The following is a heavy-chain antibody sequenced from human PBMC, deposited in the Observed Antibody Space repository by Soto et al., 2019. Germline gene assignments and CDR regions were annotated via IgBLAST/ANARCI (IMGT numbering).Heavy chain of an antibody. Sequence: EVQLVESGGGLVQPGVSLRLSCEASGVTFSNYDMSWVRQGPGKGLEWVSSVGDGGGRTYYADSVKGLFTISGDNSKNTVFLQMNGLRAEDTAIYYCARQGIVDGRNHDAFEIWGQGTMVIVSS. D-gene: IGHD1-26*01. CDR3: ARQGIVDGRNHDAFEI. V-gene: IGHV3-23*04. J-gene: IGHJ3*02. CDR1: GVTFSNYD. CDR2: VGDGGGRT.